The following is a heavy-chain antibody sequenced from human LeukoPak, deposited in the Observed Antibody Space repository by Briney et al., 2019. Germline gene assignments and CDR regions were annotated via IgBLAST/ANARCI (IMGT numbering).Heavy chain of an antibody. V-gene: IGHV4-4*07. CDR3: ARDIRYFDWSYYYYMDV. Sequence: PSETLSLTCTVSGGSISSYYWSWIRQPAGKGLEWIGRIYTSGSTNYNPSLKSRVTMSVDTSKNQFSLRLSSVTAVDTAVYYCARDIRYFDWSYYYYMDVWGKGTTVTVSS. D-gene: IGHD3-9*01. CDR2: IYTSGST. J-gene: IGHJ6*03. CDR1: GGSISSYY.